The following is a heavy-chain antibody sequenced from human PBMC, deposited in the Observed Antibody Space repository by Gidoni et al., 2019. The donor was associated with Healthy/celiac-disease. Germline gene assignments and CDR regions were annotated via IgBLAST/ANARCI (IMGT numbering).Heavy chain of an antibody. D-gene: IGHD4-4*01. CDR3: ARDRDYSTTRWFDP. V-gene: IGHV1-69*01. CDR2: IIPIFGTA. Sequence: QVQLVQSGAEVKKPGSSVKVSCKASGGPFSSYAISWVRQAPGQGLEWMGGIIPIFGTANYAQKFQGRVTITADESTSTAYMELSSLRSEDTAVYYCARDRDYSTTRWFDPWGQGTLVTVSS. J-gene: IGHJ5*02. CDR1: GGPFSSYA.